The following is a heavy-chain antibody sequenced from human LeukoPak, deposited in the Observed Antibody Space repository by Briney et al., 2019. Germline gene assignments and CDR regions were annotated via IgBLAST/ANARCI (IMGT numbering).Heavy chain of an antibody. CDR1: GFTFSSYA. V-gene: IGHV3-23*01. D-gene: IGHD3-22*01. J-gene: IGHJ6*03. CDR2: ISGSGGST. CDR3: AKGSSYYYDSSGYYSGGHYYYYYMDV. Sequence: GGSLRLSCAASGFTFSSYAMSWVRQAPGKGLEWVSAISGSGGSTYYADSVKGRFTISRDNSKNTLYLQMNSLRAEDTAVYYCAKGSSYYYDSSGYYSGGHYYYYYMDVWGKGTTVTVSS.